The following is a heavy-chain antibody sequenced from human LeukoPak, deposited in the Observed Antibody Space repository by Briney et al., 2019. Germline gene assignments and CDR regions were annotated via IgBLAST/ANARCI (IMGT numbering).Heavy chain of an antibody. CDR1: GFTFTNYA. CDR2: ISGSGAST. CDR3: PYYFDY. Sequence: PGGSLRLSCAASGFTFTNYAMNWVRQAPGKGLEWVSAISGSGASTYYADSVKGRFTISRDNSKNTVYLQMDSLRAEDTAIPLRPYYFDYWGQGTLVTVSS. D-gene: IGHD3-16*01. V-gene: IGHV3-23*01. J-gene: IGHJ4*02.